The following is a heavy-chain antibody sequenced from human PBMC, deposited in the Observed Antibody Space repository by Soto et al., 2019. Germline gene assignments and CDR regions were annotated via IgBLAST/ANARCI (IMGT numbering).Heavy chain of an antibody. CDR2: IYYSGST. J-gene: IGHJ4*02. Sequence: QVQLQESGPGLVKPSETLSLTCTVSGGSISSYYWSWIRQPPGKGLEWIGYIYYSGSTNYNPSLKSRVTISVDTSKNQFSLKLSSVTAADTAVYYCARDLGSGWYSDFDYWGQGTLVTVSS. CDR3: ARDLGSGWYSDFDY. D-gene: IGHD6-19*01. V-gene: IGHV4-59*01. CDR1: GGSISSYY.